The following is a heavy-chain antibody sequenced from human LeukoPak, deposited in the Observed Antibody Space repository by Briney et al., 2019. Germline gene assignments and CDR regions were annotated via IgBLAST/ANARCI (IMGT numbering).Heavy chain of an antibody. V-gene: IGHV4-34*01. CDR1: GGSFSGYY. D-gene: IGHD2-2*01. CDR2: INHSGST. J-gene: IGHJ5*02. Sequence: PSETLSLTCAVYGGSFSGYYWSWIRQPPGKGLERIGEINHSGSTNYNPSLKSRVTISVDTSKNQFSLKLSSVTAADTAVYYCARQVPAAANSFWFDPWGQGTLVTVSS. CDR3: ARQVPAAANSFWFDP.